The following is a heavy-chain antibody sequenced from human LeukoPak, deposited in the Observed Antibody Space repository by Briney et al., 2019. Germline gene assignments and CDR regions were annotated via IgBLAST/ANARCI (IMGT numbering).Heavy chain of an antibody. J-gene: IGHJ3*02. V-gene: IGHV3-23*01. Sequence: GGSLRLSCAASGFTFSSYGMSWVRQAPGKGLEWVSAISGSGGSTYYADSVKGRFTISRDNSKNTLYLQMNSLRAEDTAVYYCAKDGADDYGDYVDAFDIWGQGTMVTVPS. CDR2: ISGSGGST. CDR1: GFTFSSYG. D-gene: IGHD4-17*01. CDR3: AKDGADDYGDYVDAFDI.